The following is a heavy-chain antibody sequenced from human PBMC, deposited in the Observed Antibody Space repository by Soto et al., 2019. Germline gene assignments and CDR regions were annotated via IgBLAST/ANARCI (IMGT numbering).Heavy chain of an antibody. V-gene: IGHV3-21*06. J-gene: IGHJ4*02. CDR2: ISSTTNYI. CDR3: ARESEDLTSNFDY. CDR1: GFTFTRYS. Sequence: GGSLRLSCAASGFTFTRYSMNWVRQAPGKGLEWVSSISSTTNYIYYGDSMKGRFTISRDNAKNSLYLEMNSLRAEDTAVCYCARESEDLTSNFDYWGQGTLVTVSS.